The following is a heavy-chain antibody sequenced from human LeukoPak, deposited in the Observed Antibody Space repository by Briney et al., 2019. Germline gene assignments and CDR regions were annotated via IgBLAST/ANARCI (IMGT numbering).Heavy chain of an antibody. J-gene: IGHJ5*02. Sequence: GGSLRLSCAASGFTFSSYWMSWVRQAPGKGLEWVANIKQDGGEKYYVDSVKGRFTISRDNAKNSLYLQMNSLRAEDTAVYYCARDKGSSTYYDFWSGYCWFDPWGQGTLVTVSS. V-gene: IGHV3-7*01. CDR1: GFTFSSYW. CDR2: IKQDGGEK. CDR3: ARDKGSSTYYDFWSGYCWFDP. D-gene: IGHD3-3*01.